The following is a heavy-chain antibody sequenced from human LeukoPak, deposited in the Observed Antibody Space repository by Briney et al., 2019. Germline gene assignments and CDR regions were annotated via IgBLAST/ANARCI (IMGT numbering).Heavy chain of an antibody. CDR3: ARHSTGTAADWFDP. J-gene: IGHJ5*02. CDR2: IYYSGST. V-gene: IGHV4-39*01. D-gene: IGHD1-1*01. CDR1: GGSISSSSYY. Sequence: SETLSLTXTVSGGSISSSSYYWGWIRQPPGNGLEWIGSIYYSGSTYYNPSLKSRVTISVDTSKNQFSLNLNSVTAADTAVYYCARHSTGTAADWFDPWGQGTLVTVSS.